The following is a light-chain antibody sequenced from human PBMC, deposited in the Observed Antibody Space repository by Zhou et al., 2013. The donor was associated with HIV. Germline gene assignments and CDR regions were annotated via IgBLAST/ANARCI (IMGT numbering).Light chain of an antibody. Sequence: DIQMTQSPSTVSASVGDRLTITCRASQDISDWVAWYQQKPGKAPKLLIYKASYLESGVPSRFSGSGSGTEFTLTISNLQPDDFATYYCQQYNTYPITFGHGTRLEI. CDR2: KAS. V-gene: IGKV1-5*03. CDR1: QDISDW. CDR3: QQYNTYPIT. J-gene: IGKJ5*01.